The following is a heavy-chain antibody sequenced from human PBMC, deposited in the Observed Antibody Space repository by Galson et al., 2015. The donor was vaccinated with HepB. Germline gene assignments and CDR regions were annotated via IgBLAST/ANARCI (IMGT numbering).Heavy chain of an antibody. V-gene: IGHV3-9*01. Sequence: SLRLSCAASGFTFDDYAMHWVRQAPGKGLEWVSGISWNSGSIGYADFVKGRFTISRDNAKNSLYLQMNSLRAEDTALYYCAKAVVLAEVDTAMATYFDYWGQGTLVTVSS. CDR1: GFTFDDYA. CDR2: ISWNSGSI. D-gene: IGHD5-18*01. J-gene: IGHJ4*02. CDR3: AKAVVLAEVDTAMATYFDY.